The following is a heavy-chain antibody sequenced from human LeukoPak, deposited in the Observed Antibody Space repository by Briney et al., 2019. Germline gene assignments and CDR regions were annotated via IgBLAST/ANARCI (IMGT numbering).Heavy chain of an antibody. CDR2: IYYSGST. D-gene: IGHD5-12*01. CDR3: AGSWGYGETDPGFDP. Sequence: EXLSLTCTVSGGSISSSIHYWGWLRQPPGTGLEWIGNIYYSGSTYYNPSLKSRVSISVVTSKNDFSLRLSSVTVADTAVYYCAGSWGYGETDPGFDPWGQGTLVTVSS. V-gene: IGHV4-39*02. CDR1: GGSISSSIHY. J-gene: IGHJ5*02.